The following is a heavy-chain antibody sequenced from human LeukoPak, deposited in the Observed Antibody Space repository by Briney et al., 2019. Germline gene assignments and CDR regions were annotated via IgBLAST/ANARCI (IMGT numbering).Heavy chain of an antibody. D-gene: IGHD6-13*01. V-gene: IGHV1-24*01. CDR3: ATASSWSSHYYYYGMDV. Sequence: ASVKVSCKVSGYTLTELSMHWVRQTPGTPLEWMGGFDPEDGETIYAQKFQGRVTMTEDTSTDTAYMELSSLRSEDTAVYYCATASSWSSHYYYYGMDVWGQGTTVTVSS. CDR2: FDPEDGET. CDR1: GYTLTELS. J-gene: IGHJ6*02.